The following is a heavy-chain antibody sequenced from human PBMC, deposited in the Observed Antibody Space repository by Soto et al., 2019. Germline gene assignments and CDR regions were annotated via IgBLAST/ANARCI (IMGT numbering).Heavy chain of an antibody. CDR1: GGSISSSDYF. Sequence: QLQLQESGPGLVQPSETLSLICPVSGGSISSSDYFWAWIRQPPGKGLEWIGSIYYSGGTYYNPSPKSRVPESVYPSRNQFPLNQTSVPPTHTVMYYCAAVVVGATRLTGSGYWRKGTLVTVSS. J-gene: IGHJ4*02. CDR3: AAVVVGATRLTGSGY. V-gene: IGHV4-39*01. D-gene: IGHD2-15*01. CDR2: IYYSGGT.